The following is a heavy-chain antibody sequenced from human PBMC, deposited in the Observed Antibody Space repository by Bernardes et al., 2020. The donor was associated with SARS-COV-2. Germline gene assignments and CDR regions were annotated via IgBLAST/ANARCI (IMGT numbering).Heavy chain of an antibody. CDR1: GFTFNIYA. J-gene: IGHJ4*02. D-gene: IGHD1-26*01. CDR3: AKTARGSYFDS. CDR2: ISGRGDST. Sequence: GGSLRLSCAASGFTFNIYAMSWVRQAPGKGLEWVSSISGRGDSTFYADSVKGRFTISRDNSKNTLYLQMSSPRAEDTAVYYCAKTARGSYFDSWGQGTLVTVSS. V-gene: IGHV3-23*01.